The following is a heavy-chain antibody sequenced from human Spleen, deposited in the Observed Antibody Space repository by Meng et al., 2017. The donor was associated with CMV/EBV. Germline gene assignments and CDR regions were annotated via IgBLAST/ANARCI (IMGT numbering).Heavy chain of an antibody. CDR3: AHSYIASGVPDWFDP. J-gene: IGHJ5*02. CDR1: GFSLSTDGVG. Sequence: GFSLSTDGVGVGWIRQPTGKALEWLAVISWEDNKRYSPSLKNRLTVTKDTSNKQVVLTMNNMDPVDTATYYCAHSYIASGVPDWFDPWGQGILVTVSS. D-gene: IGHD2-21*01. CDR2: ISWEDNK. V-gene: IGHV2-5*02.